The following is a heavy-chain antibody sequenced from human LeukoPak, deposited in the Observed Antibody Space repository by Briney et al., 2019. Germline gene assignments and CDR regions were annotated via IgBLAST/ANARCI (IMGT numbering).Heavy chain of an antibody. D-gene: IGHD3-22*01. J-gene: IGHJ4*02. CDR3: ARGQLYYDSSGFDY. CDR1: GFTFNNFG. Sequence: GGSLRLSCAASGFTFNNFGMQWVRQTPGKGLEWVTVISCDGGTQYYADSVKGRFTISRDDSKNTLYLQMNSLRAEDTAVYYCARGQLYYDSSGFDYWGQGTLVTVSS. CDR2: ISCDGGTQ. V-gene: IGHV3-30*03.